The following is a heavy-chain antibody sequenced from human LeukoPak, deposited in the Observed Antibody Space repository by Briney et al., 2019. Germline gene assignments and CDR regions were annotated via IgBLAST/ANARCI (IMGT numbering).Heavy chain of an antibody. CDR1: GYTFTSYY. V-gene: IGHV1-46*01. CDR2: INPSGGST. CDR3: ARGGSVLRYFDWFYPYYFDY. Sequence: ASVKVSCKASGYTFTSYYMHWVRQAPGQGLEWMGIINPSGGSTSYAQKFQGRVTMTRDTSTSTVYMELSSLRAEDTAVYYCARGGSVLRYFDWFYPYYFDYWGQGTLVTVSS. D-gene: IGHD3-9*01. J-gene: IGHJ4*02.